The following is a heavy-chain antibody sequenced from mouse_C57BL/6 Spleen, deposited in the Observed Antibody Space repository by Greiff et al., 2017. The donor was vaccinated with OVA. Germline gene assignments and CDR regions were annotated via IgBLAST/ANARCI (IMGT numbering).Heavy chain of an antibody. J-gene: IGHJ4*01. V-gene: IGHV1-52*01. D-gene: IGHD1-1*01. Sequence: VQLQQPGAELVRPGSSVKLSCKASGYTFTSYWMHWVKQRPIQGLEWIGNIDPSDSETHYNQKFKDKATLTVDKSSSTAYMQLSSLTSEDSAVYYGARTPQITTVEDYAMDYWGQGTSVTVSS. CDR2: IDPSDSET. CDR1: GYTFTSYW. CDR3: ARTPQITTVEDYAMDY.